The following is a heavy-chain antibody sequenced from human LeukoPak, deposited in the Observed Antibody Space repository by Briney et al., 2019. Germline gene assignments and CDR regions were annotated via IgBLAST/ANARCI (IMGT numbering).Heavy chain of an antibody. D-gene: IGHD6-19*01. J-gene: IGHJ6*02. Sequence: GGSLRLSCAASGFTFSSYGMHWVRQAPGKGLEWVAVIWYDGGNKYYADSVKGRFTISRDNSKNTLYLQMNSLRAEDTAVYYCARDLDVAVAGTLMDYYGMDVWGQGTTVTVSS. V-gene: IGHV3-33*08. CDR2: IWYDGGNK. CDR3: ARDLDVAVAGTLMDYYGMDV. CDR1: GFTFSSYG.